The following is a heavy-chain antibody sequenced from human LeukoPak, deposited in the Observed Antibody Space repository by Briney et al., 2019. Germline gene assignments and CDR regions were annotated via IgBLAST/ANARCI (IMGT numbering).Heavy chain of an antibody. CDR3: AKDPGTYYYYYMDV. V-gene: IGHV3-20*04. CDR1: GFTFDDYG. CDR2: INWNGGST. J-gene: IGHJ6*03. Sequence: PGGSLRLSCAASGFTFDDYGMSWVRQAPGKGLEWVSGINWNGGSTGYADSVKGRFTISRDNSKNMLYLQMNSLRAEDTAVYYCAKDPGTYYYYYMDVWGKGTTVTVSS.